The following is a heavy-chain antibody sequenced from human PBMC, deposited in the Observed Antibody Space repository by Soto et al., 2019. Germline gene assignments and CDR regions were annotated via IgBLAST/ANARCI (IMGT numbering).Heavy chain of an antibody. D-gene: IGHD3-22*01. CDR3: ARKSSGYYYDYYFDY. Sequence: SEKVSCKASGGTFSSYAISWVRQAPGQGLVWMGGIIPIFGTANYAQKFQGRVTITADESTSTAYMELSNLRSEDTAVYYCARKSSGYYYDYYFDYWGQGTLVTVSS. CDR1: GGTFSSYA. CDR2: IIPIFGTA. V-gene: IGHV1-69*13. J-gene: IGHJ4*02.